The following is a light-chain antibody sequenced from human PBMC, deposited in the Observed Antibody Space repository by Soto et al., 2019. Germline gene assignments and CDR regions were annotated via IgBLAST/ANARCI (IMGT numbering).Light chain of an antibody. V-gene: IGLV1-40*01. CDR3: KSYDSSLSNWV. Sequence: QSVLTQPPSVSGAPGQRVTISCTGSSSNIGAGYDVHWYQQLPGTAPKLLIYGNNNRPSGVPDRFSGSKSGTSASLAITGLKAEDEADYYCKSYDSSLSNWVFGGGTKLTVL. CDR1: SSNIGAGYD. CDR2: GNN. J-gene: IGLJ3*02.